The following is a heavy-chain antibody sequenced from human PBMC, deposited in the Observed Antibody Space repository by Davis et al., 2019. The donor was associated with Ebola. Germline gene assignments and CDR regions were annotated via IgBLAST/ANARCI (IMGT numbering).Heavy chain of an antibody. J-gene: IGHJ4*02. D-gene: IGHD3-10*01. CDR3: ARLYYGEQDY. CDR2: ISAYNGNT. V-gene: IGHV1-18*01. CDR1: GYTFTSYG. Sequence: ASVKVSCKASGYTFTSYGISWVRQAPGQGLEWMGWISAYNGNTNYAQKLQGRVTITRDTSASTAYMELSSLRSEDTAVYYCARLYYGEQDYWGQGTLVTVSS.